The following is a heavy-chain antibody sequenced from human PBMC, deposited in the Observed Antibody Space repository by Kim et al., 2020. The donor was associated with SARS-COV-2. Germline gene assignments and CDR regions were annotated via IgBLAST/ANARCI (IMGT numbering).Heavy chain of an antibody. V-gene: IGHV3-13*01. CDR2: IDIAGDT. D-gene: IGHD5-18*01. J-gene: IGHJ3*02. CDR1: GFTFSTYD. Sequence: GGSLRLSCAASGFTFSTYDMHWVRQGIGKGLEWVSAIDIAGDTFYAGSLKGRFTISRANAESSLYLQMNDLGVGDTAIYYCARALDTATDAFDIWGQGT. CDR3: ARALDTATDAFDI.